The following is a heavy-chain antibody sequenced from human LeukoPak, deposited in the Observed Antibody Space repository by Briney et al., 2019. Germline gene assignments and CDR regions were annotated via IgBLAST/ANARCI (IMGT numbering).Heavy chain of an antibody. CDR1: XXXXXXXW. CDR3: VRLGSTSPGNWYKLFDQ. J-gene: IGHJ4*02. Sequence: LRXSCTAXXXXXXXXWMGWXRXAPGXXLXXGXXXXXAETENFYLGSVKGRFTISRDNAKNSLYLQMNSLRVEDTALYYCVRLGSTSPGNWYKLFDQWGQGTLVTVSS. V-gene: IGHV3-7*03. D-gene: IGHD2-2*01. CDR2: XXXAETEN.